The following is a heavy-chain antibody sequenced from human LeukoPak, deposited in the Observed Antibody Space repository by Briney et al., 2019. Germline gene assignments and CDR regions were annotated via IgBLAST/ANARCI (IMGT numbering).Heavy chain of an antibody. Sequence: PGGSLRLSCAASGFTFSGYAMHWVRKAPGKGLEWLAIISYDGSDKYYADSVRGRFTISRDSSKNTLYLQMNSLRAEDTAVYYCARGKLDSSSWYGYYFDYWGQGTLVTVSS. CDR1: GFTFSGYA. J-gene: IGHJ4*02. V-gene: IGHV3-30*01. D-gene: IGHD6-13*01. CDR3: ARGKLDSSSWYGYYFDY. CDR2: ISYDGSDK.